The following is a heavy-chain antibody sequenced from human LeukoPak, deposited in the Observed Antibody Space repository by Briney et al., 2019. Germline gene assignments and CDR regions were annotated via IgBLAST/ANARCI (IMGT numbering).Heavy chain of an antibody. Sequence: GGSLRLSCAASGFTFSSYEMNWVRQAPGKGLEWMAFIRYDGTNKNYADSVQGRFTISRDNSKNTLYLQMTSLRVHDTALYYCAKRPPGSGLDYWGQGTLVTVSS. D-gene: IGHD3-10*01. J-gene: IGHJ4*02. CDR3: AKRPPGSGLDY. CDR2: IRYDGTNK. V-gene: IGHV3-30*02. CDR1: GFTFSSYE.